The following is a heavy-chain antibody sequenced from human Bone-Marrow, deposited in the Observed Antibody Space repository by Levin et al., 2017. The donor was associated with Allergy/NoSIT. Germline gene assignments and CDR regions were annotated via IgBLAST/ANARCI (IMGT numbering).Heavy chain of an antibody. J-gene: IGHJ6*02. D-gene: IGHD2-2*03. CDR2: LSGRSDYT. CDR3: VRSQGRNGWSYYYYGMDV. V-gene: IGHV3-21*04. Sequence: PGGSLRLSCTASGFTFNIYDMSWVRQAPRRGLEWVSSLSGRSDYTYYADSVKGRFTISRDNSKNSLYLQMKNLRADDTAVYYGVRSQGRNGWSYYYYGMDVWGRGTTVTVSS. CDR1: GFTFNIYD.